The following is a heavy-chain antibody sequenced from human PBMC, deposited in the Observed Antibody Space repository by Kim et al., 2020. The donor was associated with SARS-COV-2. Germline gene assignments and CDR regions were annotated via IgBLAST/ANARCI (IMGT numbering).Heavy chain of an antibody. J-gene: IGHJ5*02. CDR2: IKDDDSKT. D-gene: IGHD2-21*02. V-gene: IGHV3-23*01. CDR1: GFPFSDYV. Sequence: GGSLRLSCAASGFPFSDYVMTWVRQAPGKGLEWVSSIKDDDSKTFYAESVKGRFTISRDDSRKTLYLDINSLTVDDTAMYYCVRGLTYFDPWGQGTLVTVSS. CDR3: VRGLTYFDP.